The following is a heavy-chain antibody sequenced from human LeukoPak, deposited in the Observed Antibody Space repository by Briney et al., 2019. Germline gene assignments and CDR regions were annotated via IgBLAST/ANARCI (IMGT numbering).Heavy chain of an antibody. J-gene: IGHJ4*02. V-gene: IGHV3-7*01. D-gene: IGHD3-22*01. CDR3: ASSHDSSGND. CDR2: IKYDGTHK. CDR1: GISFSSYW. Sequence: GGSLRLSCVASGISFSSYWMAWVRQAPGKGLEWVANIKYDGTHKFYAGSVKGRFTISRDNAKNSLFLEMNNLTADDTAVYFCASSHDSSGNDWGQGTLVTVSS.